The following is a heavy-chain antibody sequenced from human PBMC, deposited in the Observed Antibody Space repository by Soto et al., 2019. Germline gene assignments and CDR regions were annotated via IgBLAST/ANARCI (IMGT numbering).Heavy chain of an antibody. CDR1: GFTFSGYA. CDR3: AREGGSYYFDY. J-gene: IGHJ4*02. CDR2: INSNGGST. V-gene: IGHV3-64*01. Sequence: EVQLVESGGGVVQPGGSLRLSCAASGFTFSGYAMHWVRQAPGKGLEYVSTINSNGGSTYYANSVKGRFTISRDNSKNTLYLQMGSLRAEDMAVYYCAREGGSYYFDYWGQGTLVTVSS. D-gene: IGHD1-26*01.